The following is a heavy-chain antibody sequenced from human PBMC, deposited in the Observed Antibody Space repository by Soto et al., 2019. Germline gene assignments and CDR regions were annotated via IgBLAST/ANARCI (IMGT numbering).Heavy chain of an antibody. V-gene: IGHV3-23*01. CDR2: ISGGGNRI. CDR1: GFTFSSYA. Sequence: EVQLLESGGGLVQPGGSLRLSCAASGFTFSSYAMSWVRQAPGKGLEWVSVISGGGNRIYYADSVKGRFTISRDNSKKTLYLQLNSLRDEDTAIYDCAKERRLERGDFDYWGQGTLGTVSS. D-gene: IGHD1-1*01. J-gene: IGHJ4*02. CDR3: AKERRLERGDFDY.